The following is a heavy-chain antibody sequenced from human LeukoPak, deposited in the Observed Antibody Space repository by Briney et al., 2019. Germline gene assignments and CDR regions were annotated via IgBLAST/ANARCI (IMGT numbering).Heavy chain of an antibody. CDR1: GGTFSSYA. CDR3: ARDRPAGSSHDMDV. V-gene: IGHV1-69*13. CDR2: IIPISKTA. D-gene: IGHD2-15*01. J-gene: IGHJ6*02. Sequence: ASVKVSCKASGGTFSSYAITWVRQAPGQGLEWMGGIIPISKTADYAQKFQGRVTITADESTSTAYMEVSSLRSEDTAVYYCARDRPAGSSHDMDVWGQGTTVTVSS.